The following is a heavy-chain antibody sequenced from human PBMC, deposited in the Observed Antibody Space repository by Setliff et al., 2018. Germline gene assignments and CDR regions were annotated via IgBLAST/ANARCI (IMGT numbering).Heavy chain of an antibody. Sequence: PGGSLRLSCAASGLSLSNYAMHWVRQAPDKGLEWVAAIWYDGSNKFYADSVKGRFTISRDTSKNTLDLEMSSLRVEDTAVYYCARGRNIAARLLDSWGQGTLVTVSS. V-gene: IGHV3-30*19. CDR3: ARGRNIAARLLDS. CDR1: GLSLSNYA. CDR2: IWYDGSNK. D-gene: IGHD6-6*01. J-gene: IGHJ4*02.